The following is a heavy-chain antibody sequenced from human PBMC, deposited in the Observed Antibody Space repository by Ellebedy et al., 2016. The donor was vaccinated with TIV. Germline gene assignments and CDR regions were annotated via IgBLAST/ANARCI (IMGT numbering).Heavy chain of an antibody. J-gene: IGHJ4*02. CDR2: ISYEGSNE. V-gene: IGHV3-30-3*01. D-gene: IGHD3-22*01. Sequence: GGSLRLSXAASGFILGSFGREWFRQAPGKGLEWVTVISYEGSNEYYADSVKGRFTISRDNSKNTLYLQMNSLRAEDTAVYYCARGGTYSYDSSSYPDFDYWGQGTLVTVSS. CDR3: ARGGTYSYDSSSYPDFDY. CDR1: GFILGSFG.